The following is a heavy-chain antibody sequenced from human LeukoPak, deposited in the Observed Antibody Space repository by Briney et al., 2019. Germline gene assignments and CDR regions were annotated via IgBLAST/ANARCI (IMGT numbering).Heavy chain of an antibody. J-gene: IGHJ4*02. CDR2: ISWDGGST. CDR1: GFTFDDYT. CDR3: ARRGFRGYSYGYFDF. Sequence: GGSLRLSCAASGFTFDDYTMHWVRQAPGKGLEWVSLISWDGGSTYYADSVKGRFTISRDNAKKSLYLQMNSLRAEDTAVYYCARRGFRGYSYGYFDFWGQGTLVTVAS. V-gene: IGHV3-43*01. D-gene: IGHD5-18*01.